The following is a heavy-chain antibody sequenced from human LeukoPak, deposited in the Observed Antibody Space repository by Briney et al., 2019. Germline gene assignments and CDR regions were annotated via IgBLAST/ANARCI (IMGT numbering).Heavy chain of an antibody. Sequence: PGESLQISCQGSGSSFTSYWIGWVRPVPGKGLEGMGIIYPGDSDTRYSPSFQGQVTISADKSISTAYLQWSSLKASDTAMYYCASRYYYGSGSYAFDIWGQGTMVTVSS. CDR2: IYPGDSDT. V-gene: IGHV5-51*01. J-gene: IGHJ3*02. CDR3: ASRYYYGSGSYAFDI. CDR1: GSSFTSYW. D-gene: IGHD3-10*01.